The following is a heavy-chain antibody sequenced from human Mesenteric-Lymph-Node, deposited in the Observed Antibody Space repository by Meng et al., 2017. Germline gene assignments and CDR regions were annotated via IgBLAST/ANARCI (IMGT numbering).Heavy chain of an antibody. CDR2: NFNDGRT. CDR3: ARDNMGFIDY. Sequence: VQLQESGPGLVRPSETLSLTCSVSGASVSINPSSWTWVRQPPGKGLEWIGYNFNDGRTNYNPSLKTRVTMSIDTSKNQFSLTLSSVTAADTAIYYCARDNMGFIDYWGQGILVTVSS. D-gene: IGHD1-26*01. V-gene: IGHV4-61*01. CDR1: GASVSINPSS. J-gene: IGHJ4*02.